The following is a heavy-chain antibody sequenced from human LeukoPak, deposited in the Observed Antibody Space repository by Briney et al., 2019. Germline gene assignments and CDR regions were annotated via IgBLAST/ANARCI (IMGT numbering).Heavy chain of an antibody. CDR3: ARDPRIVVVPAATEGLDAFDI. Sequence: ASVKVSCKASGYTFTSYGISWLRQAPGQGLEWMGWISAYNGNTNYAQKLQGRVTMTTDTSTSTAYMELRSLRSDDTAVYYCARDPRIVVVPAATEGLDAFDIWGQGTMVTVSS. V-gene: IGHV1-18*04. CDR1: GYTFTSYG. J-gene: IGHJ3*02. CDR2: ISAYNGNT. D-gene: IGHD2-2*01.